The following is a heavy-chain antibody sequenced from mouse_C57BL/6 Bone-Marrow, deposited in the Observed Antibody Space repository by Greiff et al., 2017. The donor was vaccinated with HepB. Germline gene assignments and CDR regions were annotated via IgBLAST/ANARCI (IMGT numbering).Heavy chain of an antibody. Sequence: DVQLVESGGDLVKPGGSLKLSCAASGFTFSSYGMSWVRQTPDKRLEWVATISSGGSYTYYPDSVKGRFTISRDNAKNTLYLQMSSLKSEDTAMYYCAGVWVYYAMDYWGQGTSVTVSS. V-gene: IGHV5-6*01. CDR3: AGVWVYYAMDY. J-gene: IGHJ4*01. D-gene: IGHD4-1*01. CDR2: ISSGGSYT. CDR1: GFTFSSYG.